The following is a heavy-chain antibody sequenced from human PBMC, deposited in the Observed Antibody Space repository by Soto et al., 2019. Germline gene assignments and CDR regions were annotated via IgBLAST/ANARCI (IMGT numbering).Heavy chain of an antibody. CDR2: ISYDGSNK. Sequence: GGSLRLSCAASGFTFSSYGMHWVRQAPGKGLEWVAVISYDGSNKYYADSVKGRFTISRDNSKNTLYPQMNSLRAEDTAVYYYAKDNQNSSGWIGGGMDVWGQGTTVTVSS. D-gene: IGHD6-19*01. CDR1: GFTFSSYG. CDR3: AKDNQNSSGWIGGGMDV. J-gene: IGHJ6*02. V-gene: IGHV3-30*18.